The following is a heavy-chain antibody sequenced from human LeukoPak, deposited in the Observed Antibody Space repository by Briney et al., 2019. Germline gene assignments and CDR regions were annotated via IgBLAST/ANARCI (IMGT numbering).Heavy chain of an antibody. D-gene: IGHD4-17*01. Sequence: PSETLSLTCAVSGDSFSSHYWTWTRQSPGTGLEWIGYTSHIGRTNYNPSLKSRVTISIDTSKNQFSLKLRSVTDADTAVYYCARDLVTVTKGFDIWGQGTMVSVSS. J-gene: IGHJ3*02. CDR1: GDSFSSHY. CDR2: TSHIGRT. V-gene: IGHV4-59*11. CDR3: ARDLVTVTKGFDI.